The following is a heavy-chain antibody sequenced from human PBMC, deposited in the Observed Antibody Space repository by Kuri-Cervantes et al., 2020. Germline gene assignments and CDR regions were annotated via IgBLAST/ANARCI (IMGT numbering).Heavy chain of an antibody. Sequence: GGSLRLSCAASGFTFSSYGMHWVRQAPGKGLEWVAVISYDGSNKYYADSVKGRFTISRDNSKNTLYLQMNSLRAEDTAAYYCAKVRCCGNSFFDYWGQGNLVTVSS. CDR2: ISYDGSNK. CDR3: AKVRCCGNSFFDY. D-gene: IGHD4-23*01. V-gene: IGHV3-30*18. J-gene: IGHJ4*02. CDR1: GFTFSSYG.